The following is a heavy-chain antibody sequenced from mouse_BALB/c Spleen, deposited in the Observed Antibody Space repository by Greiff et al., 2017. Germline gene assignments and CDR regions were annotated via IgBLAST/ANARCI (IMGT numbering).Heavy chain of an antibody. J-gene: IGHJ2*01. CDR2: IRSKSNNYAT. V-gene: IGHV10S3*01. D-gene: IGHD4-1*01. CDR3: VRENWGYFDY. CDR1: GFTFNTNA. Sequence: EVQLVETGGGLVQPKGSLKLSCAASGFTFNTNAMNWVRQAPGKGLEWVARIRSKSNNYATYYADSVKDRFTISRDDSQSMLYLQMNNLKTEDTAMYYCVRENWGYFDYWGQGTTLTVSS.